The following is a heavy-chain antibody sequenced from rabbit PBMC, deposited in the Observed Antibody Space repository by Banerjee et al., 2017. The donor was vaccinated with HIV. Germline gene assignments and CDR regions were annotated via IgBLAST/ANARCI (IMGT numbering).Heavy chain of an antibody. CDR3: ARGRAGYAGSNL. CDR2: IYTSSGST. D-gene: IGHD4-2*01. Sequence: QSLEESGGDLVKPGASLTLTCTASGLSFSSGYDMCWVRQAPGKGLELIACIYTSSGSTWYASWVNGRFTISRSTSLNTVDLKMTSLTAADTATYFCARGRAGYAGSNLWGQGTLVTVS. V-gene: IGHV1S43*01. CDR1: GLSFSSGYD. J-gene: IGHJ4*01.